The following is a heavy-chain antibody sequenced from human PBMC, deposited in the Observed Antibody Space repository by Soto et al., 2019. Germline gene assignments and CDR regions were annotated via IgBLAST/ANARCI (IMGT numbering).Heavy chain of an antibody. J-gene: IGHJ6*02. CDR1: GDSVSSSSC. CDR2: MYQSGNF. Sequence: QVRLQESGPGLVEPSGTLSLTCAVSGDSVSSSSCWSWVRQAPGKGLEWIGEMYQSGNFNYNPSLASHVAVSVAKFRTQLSLNLQSVYAADTDVYYCVRSVLAGAWQYSGMDVFGQWTT. CDR3: VRSVLAGAWQYSGMDV. V-gene: IGHV4-4*02. D-gene: IGHD2-15*01.